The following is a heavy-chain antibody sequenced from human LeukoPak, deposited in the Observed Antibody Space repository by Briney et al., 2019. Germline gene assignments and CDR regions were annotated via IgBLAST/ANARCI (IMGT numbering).Heavy chain of an antibody. J-gene: IGHJ3*02. CDR1: EYTFTAYY. Sequence: GASVKVSRKASEYTFTAYYVNWVRQAPGQGLEWMGWINPKSGGTNYAQNFQGRVSLTRDTSISTAYMELSRLRSDDTAVYYCARELRSGGPILDVFDIWGQGTMVTVSP. D-gene: IGHD3-10*01. V-gene: IGHV1-2*02. CDR2: INPKSGGT. CDR3: ARELRSGGPILDVFDI.